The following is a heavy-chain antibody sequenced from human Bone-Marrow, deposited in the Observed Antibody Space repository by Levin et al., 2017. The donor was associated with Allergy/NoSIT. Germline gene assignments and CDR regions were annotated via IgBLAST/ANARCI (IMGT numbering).Heavy chain of an antibody. CDR1: GFAMSRYY. CDR3: ARDYFGSGTGSYIPRFDN. D-gene: IGHD3-10*01. V-gene: IGHV3-66*03. Sequence: PGGSLRLSCAASGFAMSRYYMSWVRQAPGKGLESVSIIYSSGTANYADSVGGRFTISRDNSRNTLYLQMNSLRPEDTAIYYCARDYFGSGTGSYIPRFDNWGQGVLITVSS. J-gene: IGHJ4*02. CDR2: IYSSGTA.